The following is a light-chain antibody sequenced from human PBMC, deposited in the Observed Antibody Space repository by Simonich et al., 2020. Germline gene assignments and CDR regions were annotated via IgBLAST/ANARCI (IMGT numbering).Light chain of an antibody. CDR1: QSVLYSSNNKNY. Sequence: DIVMIQSPDSLAVSLGERATINCKSSQSVLYSSNNKNYLAWYQQKPGQPPKLPIYWSSTRESGVPDRFSGSGSGTDFTLTISSLQAEDVAVYYCQQYYSTPYTFGQGTKLEIK. CDR3: QQYYSTPYT. V-gene: IGKV4-1*01. CDR2: WSS. J-gene: IGKJ2*01.